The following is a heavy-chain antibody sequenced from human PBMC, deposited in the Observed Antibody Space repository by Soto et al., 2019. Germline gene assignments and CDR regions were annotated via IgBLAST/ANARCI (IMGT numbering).Heavy chain of an antibody. CDR2: ISSSSSYI. CDR3: ARDRIVGATIDY. D-gene: IGHD1-26*01. Sequence: SGGSLRLSCAASGFTFSSYSMNWVRQAPGKGLEWVSSISSSSSYIYYADSVKGRFTISRDNAKNSLYLQMNSLRAEDTAVYYCARDRIVGATIDYWGQGTLVTVSS. V-gene: IGHV3-21*01. J-gene: IGHJ4*02. CDR1: GFTFSSYS.